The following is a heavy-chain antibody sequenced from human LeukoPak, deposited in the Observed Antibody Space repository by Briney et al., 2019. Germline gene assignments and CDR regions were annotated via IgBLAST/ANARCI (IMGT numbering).Heavy chain of an antibody. Sequence: SVKVSCQASGGTFSSYAISWVRHAPGQGLEWMGGIISIFGTANYAQKFQGRVTITTDESTSTAYMELRCLRSEDTALYYCASVAVAGTKDYYYDMDVWGKGTTVTVSS. V-gene: IGHV1-69*05. J-gene: IGHJ6*03. CDR2: IISIFGTA. D-gene: IGHD6-19*01. CDR3: ASVAVAGTKDYYYDMDV. CDR1: GGTFSSYA.